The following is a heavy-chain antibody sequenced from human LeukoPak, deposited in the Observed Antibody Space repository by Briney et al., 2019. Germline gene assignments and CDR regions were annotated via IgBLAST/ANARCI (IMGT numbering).Heavy chain of an antibody. V-gene: IGHV4-38-2*01. CDR2: INHSGST. J-gene: IGHJ6*03. CDR3: ARGYSSSWTNYYYYYMDV. D-gene: IGHD6-13*01. Sequence: PSETLSLTCAVSGYSISSGYYWGWIRQPPGKGLEWIGEINHSGSTNYNPSLKSRVTISVDTSKNQFSLKLSSVTAADTAVYYCARGYSSSWTNYYYYYMDVWGKGTTVTVSS. CDR1: GYSISSGYY.